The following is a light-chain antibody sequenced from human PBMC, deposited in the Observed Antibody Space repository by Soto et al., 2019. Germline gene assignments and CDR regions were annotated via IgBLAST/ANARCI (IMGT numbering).Light chain of an antibody. CDR3: QQYSSSPPEFT. CDR2: GAS. V-gene: IGKV3-20*01. J-gene: IGKJ3*01. CDR1: QSVSSSY. Sequence: EIVLTQSPGTLSLSPGERATLSCRASQSVSSSYLAWYQQRPGQAPRLLIFGASYRATGIPDKFSGSGSGTDFTLTISRLEPEDFAGYYCQQYSSSPPEFTFGPGTRGDSK.